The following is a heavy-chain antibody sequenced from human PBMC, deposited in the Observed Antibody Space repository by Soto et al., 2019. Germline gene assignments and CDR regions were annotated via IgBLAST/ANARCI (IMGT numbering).Heavy chain of an antibody. CDR2: ISYDGSNK. CDR1: GFTFSSYA. Sequence: GGSLRLSCAASGFTFSSYAMHWVRQAPGKGLEWVAVISYDGSNKYYADSVKGRFTISRDNSKNTLYLQMNSLRAEDTAVYYCARYSYGYATESYYYYYYMDVWGKGTTVTSP. V-gene: IGHV3-30-3*01. J-gene: IGHJ6*03. CDR3: ARYSYGYATESYYYYYYMDV. D-gene: IGHD5-18*01.